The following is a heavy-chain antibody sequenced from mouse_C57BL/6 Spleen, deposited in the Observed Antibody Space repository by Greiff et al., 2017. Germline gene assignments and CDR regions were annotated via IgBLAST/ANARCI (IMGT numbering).Heavy chain of an antibody. CDR2: ISSGGSYT. CDR1: GFTFSSYG. J-gene: IGHJ2*01. D-gene: IGHD2-5*01. CDR3: ARHTYYSNFFDY. Sequence: DVKLVESGGDLVKPGGSLKLSCAASGFTFSSYGMSWVRQTPDKRLEWVATISSGGSYTYYPDSVKGRFTISRDNAKNTLYLQMSSLKSEDTAMYYCARHTYYSNFFDYWGQGTTLTVSS. V-gene: IGHV5-6*02.